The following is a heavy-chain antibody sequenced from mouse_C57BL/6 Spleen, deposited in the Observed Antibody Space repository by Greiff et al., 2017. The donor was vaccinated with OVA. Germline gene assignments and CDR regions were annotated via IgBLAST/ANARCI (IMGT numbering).Heavy chain of an antibody. CDR2: IRSKSNNYAT. CDR3: VRQELWDFDV. J-gene: IGHJ1*03. D-gene: IGHD1-3*01. Sequence: DVHLVESGGGLVQPKGSLKLSCAASGFSFNTYAMNWVRQAPGKGLEWVARIRSKSNNYATYYADSVKDRFTISRDNSESMLYLQMNNLKTEDTAMYYCVRQELWDFDVWGTGTTVTVSS. CDR1: GFSFNTYA. V-gene: IGHV10-1*01.